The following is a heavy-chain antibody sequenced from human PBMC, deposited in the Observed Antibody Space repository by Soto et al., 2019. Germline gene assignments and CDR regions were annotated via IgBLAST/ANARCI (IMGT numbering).Heavy chain of an antibody. D-gene: IGHD4-17*01. J-gene: IGHJ2*01. V-gene: IGHV4-30-4*01. Sequence: QLQLRESGPGLVKPSETLSLTCTVSGGSISGGVGGLYYWSWIRQPPGQGLEWIGYIYDSGSTYYNASLKCRVTIAVDTSKNQFSLRLSSVTAADTAVYYCAREVSPLTTDWYFDLWGRGTLVTVSS. CDR2: IYDSGST. CDR3: AREVSPLTTDWYFDL. CDR1: GGSISGGVGGLYY.